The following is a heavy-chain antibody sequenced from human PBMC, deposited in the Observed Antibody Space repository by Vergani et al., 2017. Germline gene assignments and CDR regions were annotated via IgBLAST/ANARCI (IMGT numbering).Heavy chain of an antibody. V-gene: IGHV3-30*03. J-gene: IGHJ4*02. CDR1: GFTFSSYG. D-gene: IGHD4-23*01. CDR2: ISYDGSNK. Sequence: QVQLVESGGGVVQPGRSLRLSCAASGFTFSSYGMHWVRQAPGKGLEWVAVISYDGSNKYYADSVKGRFTISRDNSKNTLYLQMNSLRAEDTAVYYCARDPSATVVTYDYWGQGTLVTVSS. CDR3: ARDPSATVVTYDY.